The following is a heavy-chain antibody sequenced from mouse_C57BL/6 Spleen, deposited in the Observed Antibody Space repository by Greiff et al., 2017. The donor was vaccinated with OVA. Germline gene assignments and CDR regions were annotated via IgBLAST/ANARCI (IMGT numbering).Heavy chain of an antibody. CDR2: IAPSDSYP. CDR1: GYTFTSYW. CDR3: ARSGTRAMDY. D-gene: IGHD3-3*01. V-gene: IGHV1-69*01. J-gene: IGHJ4*01. Sequence: QVQLQQPGAELVMPGASVKLSCKASGYTFTSYWMHWVKQRPGQGLEWIGEIAPSDSYPNYNQKFKGKSTLTVDKSSSPAYMQLSSLTSEDSAVYYCARSGTRAMDYWGQGTSVTVSS.